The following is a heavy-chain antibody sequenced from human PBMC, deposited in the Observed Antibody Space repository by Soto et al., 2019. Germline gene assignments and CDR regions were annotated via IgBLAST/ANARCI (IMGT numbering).Heavy chain of an antibody. V-gene: IGHV3-15*01. J-gene: IGHJ5*02. Sequence: HGRSLRLSCIVSGLTFSDAWMGWVRQAPGKGLEWVGRIKSKTDGGTTDYAAPVKGRFTISRDGSKNTMYVPMDSLKIEDTGVYYCTTDDVRWSPWGQGSLVTV. CDR1: GLTFSDAW. D-gene: IGHD4-17*01. CDR3: TTDDVRWSP. CDR2: IKSKTDGGTT.